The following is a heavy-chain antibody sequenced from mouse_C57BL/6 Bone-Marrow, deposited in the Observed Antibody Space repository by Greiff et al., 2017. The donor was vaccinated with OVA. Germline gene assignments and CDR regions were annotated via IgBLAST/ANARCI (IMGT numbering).Heavy chain of an antibody. Sequence: QVQLQQPGAELVKPGASVKLSCKASGYTFTSYWMHWVKQRPGQGLEWIGMIHPNSGSTNYNEKFKSKATLTVDKSSSTAYMQLSSLTSEDSAVYYCARRVLRIFMDYWCQGTSVTVSS. CDR1: GYTFTSYW. J-gene: IGHJ4*01. V-gene: IGHV1-64*01. D-gene: IGHD1-1*01. CDR2: IHPNSGST. CDR3: ARRVLRIFMDY.